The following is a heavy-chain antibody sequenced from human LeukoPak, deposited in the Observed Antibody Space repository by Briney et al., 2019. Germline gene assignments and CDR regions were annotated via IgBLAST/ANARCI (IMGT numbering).Heavy chain of an antibody. D-gene: IGHD6-19*01. CDR2: IIPIFGTA. V-gene: IGHV1-69*01. CDR3: ARECNSIGGGGWYGALGY. J-gene: IGHJ4*02. CDR1: GGTFSSYA. Sequence: ASVKVSRKASGGTFSSYAISWVRQAPGQGLEWMGGIIPIFGTANYAQKFQGRVTITADESTSTAYMELSSLRSEDTAVYYCARECNSIGGGGWYGALGYWGQGTLVTVSS.